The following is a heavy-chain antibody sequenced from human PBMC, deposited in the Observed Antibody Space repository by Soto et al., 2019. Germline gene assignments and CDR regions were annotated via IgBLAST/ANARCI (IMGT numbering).Heavy chain of an antibody. D-gene: IGHD6-19*01. CDR2: ISAYNGNT. CDR1: GYTFTSYG. CDR3: ARDLGLYSSGWYRYYYGMDV. Sequence: GASVKVSCKASGYTFTSYGISWVRQAPGQGLEWMGWISAYNGNTNYAQKLQGRATMTTDTSTSTAYMELRSLRSDDTAVYYCARDLGLYSSGWYRYYYGMDVWGQGTTVTVSS. J-gene: IGHJ6*02. V-gene: IGHV1-18*04.